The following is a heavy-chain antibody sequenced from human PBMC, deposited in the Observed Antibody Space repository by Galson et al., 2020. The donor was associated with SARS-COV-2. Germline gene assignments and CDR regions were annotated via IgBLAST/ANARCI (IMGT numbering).Heavy chain of an antibody. D-gene: IGHD3-22*01. CDR3: ARGGYYDSSGYFDY. CDR1: GFIFSEYS. CDR2: ISSHSATI. Sequence: GGSLRLSCAASGFIFSEYSMNWVRQAPGKGLEWLSYISSHSATIYYAGSVKGRFTISRDNAKNSLYLQMNSLRAEDTAVYYCARGGYYDSSGYFDYWGHGTLVTVSS. J-gene: IGHJ4*01. V-gene: IGHV3-48*04.